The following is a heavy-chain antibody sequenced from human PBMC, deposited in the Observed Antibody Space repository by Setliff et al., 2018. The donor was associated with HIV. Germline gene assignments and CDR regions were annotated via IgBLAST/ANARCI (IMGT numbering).Heavy chain of an antibody. CDR3: ARDFKRYNSPCRFDP. CDR1: NGSISSGTFN. J-gene: IGHJ5*02. D-gene: IGHD6-13*01. V-gene: IGHV4-61*02. Sequence: SETLSLTCTVSNGSISSGTFNWNWIRQPAGKELEWIGRINPSASTNYNPSLKSQVTISVAKSQIQFALKLSSVTAPDTAVYYCARDFKRYNSPCRFDPWGQGTLVTVSS. CDR2: INPSAST.